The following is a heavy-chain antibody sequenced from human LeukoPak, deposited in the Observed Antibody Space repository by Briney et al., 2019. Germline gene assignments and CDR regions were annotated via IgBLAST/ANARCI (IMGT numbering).Heavy chain of an antibody. D-gene: IGHD3-22*01. Sequence: GGSLRLSCAASGFTFSTYSMNWVRQAPGKGLEWVSSISSTGSYIYYADSVKGQFTISRDNSKNTLYLQMNSLRAEDTAVYYCARDTYYYDSSGYFDYWGQGTLVTVSS. CDR1: GFTFSTYS. V-gene: IGHV3-21*01. CDR2: ISSTGSYI. CDR3: ARDTYYYDSSGYFDY. J-gene: IGHJ4*02.